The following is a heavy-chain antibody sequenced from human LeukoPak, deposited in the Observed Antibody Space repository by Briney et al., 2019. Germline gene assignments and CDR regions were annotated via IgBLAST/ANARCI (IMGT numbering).Heavy chain of an antibody. CDR3: ARDGYDFWSGYTRPFDY. CDR1: GYTFTGYY. D-gene: IGHD3-3*01. V-gene: IGHV1-46*01. J-gene: IGHJ4*02. Sequence: ASVTVSCKASGYTFTGYYMHWVRQAPGQGLEWMGIINPSGGSTSYAQKFQGRVTMTRDTSTSTVYMELSSLRSEDTAVYYCARDGYDFWSGYTRPFDYWGQGTLVTVSS. CDR2: INPSGGST.